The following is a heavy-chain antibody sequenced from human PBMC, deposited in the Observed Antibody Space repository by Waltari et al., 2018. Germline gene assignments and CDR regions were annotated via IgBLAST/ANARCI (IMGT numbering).Heavy chain of an antibody. Sequence: QLQLQESGPGLVKPSETLSLPCPVSGGSISSSSYYWGWIRQPPGKGLEWIGSIYYSGSTYYNPSLKSRVTISVDTSKNQFSLKLSSVTAADTAVYYCARYSSGWSTFDHWGQGTLVTVSS. CDR2: IYYSGST. J-gene: IGHJ5*02. V-gene: IGHV4-39*01. D-gene: IGHD6-19*01. CDR3: ARYSSGWSTFDH. CDR1: GGSISSSSYY.